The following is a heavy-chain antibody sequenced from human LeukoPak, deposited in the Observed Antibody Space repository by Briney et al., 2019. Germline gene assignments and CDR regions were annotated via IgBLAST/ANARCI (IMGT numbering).Heavy chain of an antibody. Sequence: GGSLRLSCAASGFTLSNHHMNWVRQAPGKGLEWVSYISAGNGAIYYADSVKGRFTISRDDAKNSLYLQMSSLRAEDTAVYYCARDRPDWAIDYWGQGTLVTVSS. CDR1: GFTLSNHH. D-gene: IGHD3-9*01. CDR3: ARDRPDWAIDY. J-gene: IGHJ4*02. V-gene: IGHV3-48*01. CDR2: ISAGNGAI.